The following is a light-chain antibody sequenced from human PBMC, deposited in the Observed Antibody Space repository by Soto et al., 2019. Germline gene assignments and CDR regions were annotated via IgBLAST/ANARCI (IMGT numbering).Light chain of an antibody. J-gene: IGKJ1*01. CDR3: QQYNNWWT. CDR2: GAS. V-gene: IGKV3-15*01. CDR1: QSVSSN. Sequence: EIVMTQSPATLSVSPGERATLSCRASQSVSSNLAWYQQKPGQAPRLLIYGASTRATGIPARFSGSGSGTEFTLAISRLQSADFAVYYCQQYNNWWTFGQGTKVEIK.